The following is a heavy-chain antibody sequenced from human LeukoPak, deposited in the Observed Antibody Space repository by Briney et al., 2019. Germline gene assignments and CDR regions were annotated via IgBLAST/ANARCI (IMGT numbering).Heavy chain of an antibody. J-gene: IGHJ4*02. V-gene: IGHV4-59*01. CDR3: ARGGDTAADFDY. CDR1: GGSISSYY. Sequence: PSETLSLTCTVSGGSISSYYWSWIRQPPGEGLEWIGYIYYSGSTNYNPSLKSRVTISVDTSKNQFSLKLSSVTAADTAVYYCARGGDTAADFDYWGQGILVTVSS. CDR2: IYYSGST. D-gene: IGHD5-18*01.